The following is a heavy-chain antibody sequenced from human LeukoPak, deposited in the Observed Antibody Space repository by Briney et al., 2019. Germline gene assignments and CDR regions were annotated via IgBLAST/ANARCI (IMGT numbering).Heavy chain of an antibody. CDR1: GGSISSGDYY. V-gene: IGHV4-30-4*01. D-gene: IGHD1-26*01. CDR2: IYYSGST. Sequence: SETLSLTCTVSGGSISSGDYYWSWIRQPPGKGLEWIGYIYYSGSTYYNPSLKSRVTISVDTSKNQFSLKLSSVTAADTAVYYCARDPAGSYLPGADYWGQGTLVTVSS. J-gene: IGHJ4*02. CDR3: ARDPAGSYLPGADY.